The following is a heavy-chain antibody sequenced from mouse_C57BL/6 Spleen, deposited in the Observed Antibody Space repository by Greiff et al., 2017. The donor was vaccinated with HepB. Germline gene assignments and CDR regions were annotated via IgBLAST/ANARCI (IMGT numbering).Heavy chain of an antibody. CDR3: ARSNTTVVGAMDY. D-gene: IGHD1-1*01. V-gene: IGHV1-53*01. CDR1: GYTFTSYW. J-gene: IGHJ4*01. Sequence: QVQLQQSGTELVKPGASVKLSCKASGYTFTSYWMHWVKQRPGQGLEWIGNINPSNGGTNYNEKFKSKATLTVDKSSSTAYMQLSSLTSEDSAVYYCARSNTTVVGAMDYWGQGTSVTVSS. CDR2: INPSNGGT.